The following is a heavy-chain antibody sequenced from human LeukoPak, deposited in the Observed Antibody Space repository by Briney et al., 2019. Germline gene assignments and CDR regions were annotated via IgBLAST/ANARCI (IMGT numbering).Heavy chain of an antibody. CDR1: GGTFSSYA. Sequence: SVKVSCKASGGTFSSYAISWVRQAPGQGLEWMGGIIPIFGTANYAQEFQGRVTITADESTSTAYMELSSLRSEDTAVYYCARDYGDYHSHWFDPWGQGTLVTVSS. D-gene: IGHD4-17*01. J-gene: IGHJ5*02. CDR2: IIPIFGTA. V-gene: IGHV1-69*01. CDR3: ARDYGDYHSHWFDP.